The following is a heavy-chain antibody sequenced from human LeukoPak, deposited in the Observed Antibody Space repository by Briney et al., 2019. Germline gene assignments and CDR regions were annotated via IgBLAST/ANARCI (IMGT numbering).Heavy chain of an antibody. CDR2: ISGSGGST. J-gene: IGHJ5*02. V-gene: IGHV3-23*01. Sequence: GGSLRLSCAASGFTFSSYAMSWVRQAPGKGLEWVSAISGSGGSTYYADSVKGRFTISRDNSKNTLYLQMNSLRAEDTAVYYCAKVERVYSSGWYGSWFDPWGQGTLVSVSS. CDR1: GFTFSSYA. CDR3: AKVERVYSSGWYGSWFDP. D-gene: IGHD6-19*01.